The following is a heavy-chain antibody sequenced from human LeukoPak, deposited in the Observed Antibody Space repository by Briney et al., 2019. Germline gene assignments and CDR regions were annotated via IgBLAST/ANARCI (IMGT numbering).Heavy chain of an antibody. CDR1: GFTFGDYA. V-gene: IGHV3-49*03. J-gene: IGHJ6*02. CDR3: TREVQPKESYYYYYYGMDV. CDR2: IRSKAYGGTT. Sequence: GGSLRLSCTASGFTFGDYAMSWFRQAPGKGLEWVGFIRSKAYGGTTEYAASVKGRFTISRDDSKSIAYLQMNGLKTEDTAVYYCTREVQPKESYYYYYYGMDVWGQGTTVTVSS. D-gene: IGHD4/OR15-4a*01.